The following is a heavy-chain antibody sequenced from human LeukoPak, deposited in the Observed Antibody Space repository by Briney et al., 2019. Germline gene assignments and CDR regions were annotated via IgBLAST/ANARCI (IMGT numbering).Heavy chain of an antibody. CDR2: ISYDGRQK. D-gene: IGHD3-3*01. J-gene: IGHJ4*02. CDR3: ARVFLERLTSGYFDS. CDR1: GFTFSDYA. V-gene: IGHV3-30-3*01. Sequence: GGSLRLSCAASGFTFSDYAMHWVRQGPGKGLEWVAVISYDGRQKYYGDSVKGRFTISRDNPKNTLYLQMNSLSDDDTAVYYCARVFLERLTSGYFDSRGQGTLVTVSP.